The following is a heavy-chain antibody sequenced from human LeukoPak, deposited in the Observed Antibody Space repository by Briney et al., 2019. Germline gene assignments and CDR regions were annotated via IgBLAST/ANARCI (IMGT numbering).Heavy chain of an antibody. V-gene: IGHV4-30-4*01. CDR3: ARGGYCSSTSCYRVPWFDP. CDR1: GASISSGDDY. Sequence: SETLSLTCTVSGASISSGDDYWSWIRQPPGKGLEWIGYIYYSGSTNYNPSLKSRVTISVDTSKNQFSLKLSSVTAADTAVYYCARGGYCSSTSCYRVPWFDPWGQGTLVTVSS. J-gene: IGHJ5*02. D-gene: IGHD2-2*02. CDR2: IYYSGST.